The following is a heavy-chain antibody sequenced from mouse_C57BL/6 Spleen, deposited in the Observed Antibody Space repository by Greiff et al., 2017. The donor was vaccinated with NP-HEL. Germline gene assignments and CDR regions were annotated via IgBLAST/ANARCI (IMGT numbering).Heavy chain of an antibody. CDR1: GYSFTSYY. CDR3: ARGLRFYAMDY. CDR2: IYPGSGNT. V-gene: IGHV1-66*01. J-gene: IGHJ4*01. D-gene: IGHD2-4*01. Sequence: QVQLQQSGPELVKPGASVKISCKASGYSFTSYYIHWVKQRPGQGLEWIGWIYPGSGNTKYNEKFKGKATLTADTSSSTAYMQLSSLTSEDSAVYYCARGLRFYAMDYWGQGTSVTVSS.